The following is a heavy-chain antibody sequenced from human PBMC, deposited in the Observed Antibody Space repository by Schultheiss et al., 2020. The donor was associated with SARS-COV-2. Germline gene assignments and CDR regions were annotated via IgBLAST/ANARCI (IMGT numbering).Heavy chain of an antibody. V-gene: IGHV4-34*01. CDR1: GGSFSGYY. D-gene: IGHD2-15*01. CDR3: ARDPFFHPLYCSGGSCYSTPRHRTSFWFDP. Sequence: SETLSLTCAVYGGSFSGYYWSWIRQPPGKGLEWIGEINHSGSTNYNPSLKSRVTISVDTSKNQFSLKLSSVTAADTAVYYCARDPFFHPLYCSGGSCYSTPRHRTSFWFDPWGQGTLVTVSS. J-gene: IGHJ5*02. CDR2: INHSGST.